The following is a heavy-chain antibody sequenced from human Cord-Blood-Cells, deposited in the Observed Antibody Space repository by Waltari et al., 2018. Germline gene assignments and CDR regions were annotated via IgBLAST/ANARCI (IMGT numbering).Heavy chain of an antibody. J-gene: IGHJ4*02. D-gene: IGHD6-13*01. CDR2: IIPIFGTA. Sequence: QVQLVQSGAEVKKPGSSVKVSCTAYGGTFSSQDISWVRQAPGQGLEWMGGIIPIFGTANYAQKFQGRVTITADESTSTAYMELSSLRSEDTAVYYCARVIAAGTPFDYWGQGTLVTVSS. CDR1: GGTFSSQD. CDR3: ARVIAAGTPFDY. V-gene: IGHV1-69*01.